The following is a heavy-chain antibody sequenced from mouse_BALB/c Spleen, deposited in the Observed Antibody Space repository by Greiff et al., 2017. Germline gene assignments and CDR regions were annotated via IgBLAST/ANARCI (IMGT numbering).Heavy chain of an antibody. CDR2: ISDGGSYT. J-gene: IGHJ3*01. D-gene: IGHD1-2*01. CDR3: ARDQEPPITTATAWFAY. CDR1: GFTFSDYY. V-gene: IGHV5-4*02. Sequence: EVQLVESGGGLVKPGGSLKLSCEASGFTFSDYYMYWVRQTPEKRLEWVATISDGGSYTYYPDSVKGQFTISRDNAKNNLYLQLSSLKSEDTVMYYCARDQEPPITTATAWFAYWGQGTLVTVSA.